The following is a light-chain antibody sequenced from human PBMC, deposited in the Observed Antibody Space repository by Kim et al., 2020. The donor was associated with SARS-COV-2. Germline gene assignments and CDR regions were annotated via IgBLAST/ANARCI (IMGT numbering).Light chain of an antibody. J-gene: IGKJ2*03. V-gene: IGKV2D-29*01. Sequence: QPDTNSCKSSKSLLDTDTKTFLSWYLQKPGQPPQLLVYEVSDRFSGVPDRFSGSGSGTDFTLKISRVEAEDVGVYFCMQSLHLPYSFGQGTKLEI. CDR2: EVS. CDR1: KSLLDTDTKTF. CDR3: MQSLHLPYS.